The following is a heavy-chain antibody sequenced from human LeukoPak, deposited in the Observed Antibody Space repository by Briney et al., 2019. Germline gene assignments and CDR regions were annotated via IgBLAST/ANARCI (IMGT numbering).Heavy chain of an antibody. D-gene: IGHD3-9*01. CDR3: ARETYSNILTGTDY. Sequence: ASVKVSCKASGYTFTTYGLSWVRQAPGQGLEWLGWISTYDDNIKYAQSLQGRLTLTIDTSTSTAYMELRSLTSDDAAVYYCARETYSNILTGTDYWGPGTLVTVSS. CDR1: GYTFTTYG. CDR2: ISTYDDNI. J-gene: IGHJ4*02. V-gene: IGHV1-18*01.